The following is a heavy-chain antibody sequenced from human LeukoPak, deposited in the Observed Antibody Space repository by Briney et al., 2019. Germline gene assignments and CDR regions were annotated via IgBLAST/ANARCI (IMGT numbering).Heavy chain of an antibody. CDR3: ARALVGATGY. CDR1: GFTVISNY. J-gene: IGHJ4*02. Sequence: GGSLRLSCAASGFTVISNYMSWVRQAPGKGLEWVSVICSGGSTYYADSVKGRFTISRDNSKNTLYLQMNSLRAEDTAVYYCARALVGATGYWGEGTLVTVS. V-gene: IGHV3-66*01. CDR2: ICSGGST. D-gene: IGHD1-26*01.